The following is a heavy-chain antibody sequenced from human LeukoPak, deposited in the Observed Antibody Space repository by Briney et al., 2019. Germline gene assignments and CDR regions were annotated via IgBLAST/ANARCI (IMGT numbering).Heavy chain of an antibody. V-gene: IGHV1-8*01. CDR2: MNPNSGNT. Sequence: ASMKVSCKASGYTFTSYDINWVRQATGQGLEWMGWMNPNSGNTGYARKFQGRVTMTRNTSISTAYMELSSLRSEDTAVYYCAGTLWFGELLGRDNWFDPWGQGTLVTVSS. CDR3: AGTLWFGELLGRDNWFDP. D-gene: IGHD3-10*01. J-gene: IGHJ5*02. CDR1: GYTFTSYD.